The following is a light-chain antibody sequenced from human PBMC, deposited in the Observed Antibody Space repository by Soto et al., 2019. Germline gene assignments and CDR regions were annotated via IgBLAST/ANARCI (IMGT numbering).Light chain of an antibody. CDR2: DVS. CDR3: SSYTSSNTAI. Sequence: QSALTQPASVSGSPGQSITISCTGTSSDVGGYNYVSWYQQHPGKAPKLMIFDVSNWPSGVSNRFSGSKSGNTASLTISGLQAEDEADYYCSSYTSSNTAIFGGGTKVTVL. J-gene: IGLJ2*01. CDR1: SSDVGGYNY. V-gene: IGLV2-14*03.